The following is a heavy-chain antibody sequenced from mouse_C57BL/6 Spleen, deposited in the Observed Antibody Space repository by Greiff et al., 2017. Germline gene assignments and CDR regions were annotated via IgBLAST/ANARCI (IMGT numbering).Heavy chain of an antibody. CDR2: ISDGGSYT. CDR3: ARDDGYYGAMDY. J-gene: IGHJ4*01. CDR1: GFTFSSYA. D-gene: IGHD2-3*01. Sequence: EVQVVESGGGLVKPGGSLKLSCAASGFTFSSYAMSWVRQTPEKRLEWVATISDGGSYTYYPDNVKGRFTISRDNAKNNLYLQMSHLKSEDTAMYYCARDDGYYGAMDYWGQGTSVTVSS. V-gene: IGHV5-4*01.